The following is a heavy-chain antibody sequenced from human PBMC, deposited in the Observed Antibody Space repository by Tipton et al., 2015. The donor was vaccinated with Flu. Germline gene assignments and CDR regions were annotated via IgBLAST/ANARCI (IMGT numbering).Heavy chain of an antibody. D-gene: IGHD3-10*01. CDR2: ISSSGST. V-gene: IGHV4-59*01. Sequence: TLSLTCTVSGGSISCYYWTWFRRPPGKGLEWIGYISSSGSTNYNPSLKSRVTISVDTTKNQFSLKLSSVTAADTAVDSYARGRWYFDLWAPGTLVTFSS. CDR1: GGSISCYY. J-gene: IGHJ2*01. CDR3: ARGRWYFDL.